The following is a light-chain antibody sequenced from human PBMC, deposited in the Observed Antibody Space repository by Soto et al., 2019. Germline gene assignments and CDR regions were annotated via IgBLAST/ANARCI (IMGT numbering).Light chain of an antibody. V-gene: IGKV1-5*03. CDR1: QSISSW. Sequence: DIQMTQSPSTLSASVGDRVTITCRASQSISSWLAWYHQKPWKAPKLLIYKASSLESGVPSRFSGSGSGTEFTLTISSLQPDDLATYDCQQYNSSPFTFGPGTKVDIK. CDR3: QQYNSSPFT. J-gene: IGKJ3*01. CDR2: KAS.